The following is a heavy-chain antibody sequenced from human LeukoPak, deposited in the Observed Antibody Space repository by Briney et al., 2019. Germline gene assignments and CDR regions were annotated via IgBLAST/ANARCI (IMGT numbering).Heavy chain of an antibody. Sequence: SETLSLTCAVYGGSFSGYYWSWIRQPPGKGLEWIAYINHTGNTNYNPSLKSRVTISVDTSKNQFSLKITSVTAADPAVYYCARGSWYYDILSPLNAFDIWGQGKMVTVSS. J-gene: IGHJ3*02. CDR1: GGSFSGYY. D-gene: IGHD3-9*01. V-gene: IGHV4-34*01. CDR2: INHTGNT. CDR3: ARGSWYYDILSPLNAFDI.